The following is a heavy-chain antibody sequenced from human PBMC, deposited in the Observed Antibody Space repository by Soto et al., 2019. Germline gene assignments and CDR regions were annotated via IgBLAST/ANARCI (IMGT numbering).Heavy chain of an antibody. V-gene: IGHV3-74*01. J-gene: IGHJ4*01. CDR3: ARGGFRFYTNSSERDY. D-gene: IGHD6-6*01. CDR1: GFTFTTYW. CDR2: INNDGSST. Sequence: PGGSLRLSCAASGFTFTTYWMHWVRQSPGKGLVWVSRINNDGSSTNYADSVKGRFTISRDNAKNMLYLQMNSLRAEDTAVYYCARGGFRFYTNSSERDYWGHGTLVTVAS.